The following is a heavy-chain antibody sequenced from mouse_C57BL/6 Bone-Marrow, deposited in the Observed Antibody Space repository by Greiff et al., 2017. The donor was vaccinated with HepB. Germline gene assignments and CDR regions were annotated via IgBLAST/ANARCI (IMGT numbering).Heavy chain of an antibody. J-gene: IGHJ2*01. CDR2: ISSGGSYT. CDR1: GFTFSSYG. CDR3: ARRKLRSYYFDY. Sequence: EVMLVESGGDLVKPGGSLKLSCAASGFTFSSYGMSWVRQTPDKRLEWVATISSGGSYTYYPDSVKGRFTISRDNAKNTLYLQMSSLKSEDTAMYYCARRKLRSYYFDYWGQGTTLTVSS. V-gene: IGHV5-6*02.